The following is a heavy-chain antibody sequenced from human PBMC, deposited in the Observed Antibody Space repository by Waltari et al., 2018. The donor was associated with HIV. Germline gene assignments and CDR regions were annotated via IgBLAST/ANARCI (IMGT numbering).Heavy chain of an antibody. Sequence: QVQLQESGPGLVKPSETLSLTSAVSGYSISSVYYWGWIGQPPGKGLEWIGRIYHSGSTYYNPSLKSRVTISVDTSKNQFSLKLSSVTAADTAVYYCARDYDSSGYYPDYWGQGTLVTVSS. CDR3: ARDYDSSGYYPDY. CDR2: IYHSGST. CDR1: GYSISSVYY. J-gene: IGHJ4*02. V-gene: IGHV4-38-2*02. D-gene: IGHD3-22*01.